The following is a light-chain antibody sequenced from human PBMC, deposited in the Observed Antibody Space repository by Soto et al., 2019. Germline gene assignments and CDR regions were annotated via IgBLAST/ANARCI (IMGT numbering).Light chain of an antibody. V-gene: IGKV3-20*01. CDR3: HQYGFSPPLT. J-gene: IGKJ3*01. CDR1: QSVNSNY. CDR2: SAS. Sequence: IVLTQYPGTLSLSPGESVTLSCRASQSVNSNYLAWYQQKPGQPPRLLIYSASFRATGIPDRFSGSGSGTDFSLTISRLEPEDFAVYYCHQYGFSPPLTFGPGTKVDFK.